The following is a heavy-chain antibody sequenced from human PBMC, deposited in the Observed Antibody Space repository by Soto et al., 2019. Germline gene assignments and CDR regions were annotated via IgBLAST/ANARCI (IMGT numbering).Heavy chain of an antibody. J-gene: IGHJ4*02. Sequence: EVHLLESGGDLVQPGGSLRLSCAASGFTFSSYAMAWFRQAPGKGLEWVAAIIATGFNTYYADSVKGRFIVSRDNSNNTLYLPMTSLRADDTAVYYCAKDPTYCGGDCYPTPFDSWGQGTLVTVSS. CDR1: GFTFSSYA. CDR2: IIATGFNT. V-gene: IGHV3-23*01. CDR3: AKDPTYCGGDCYPTPFDS. D-gene: IGHD2-21*01.